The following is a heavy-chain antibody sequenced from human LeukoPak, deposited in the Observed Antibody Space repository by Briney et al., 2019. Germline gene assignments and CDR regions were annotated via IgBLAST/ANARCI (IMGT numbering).Heavy chain of an antibody. V-gene: IGHV3-7*03. CDR2: INSDGSEG. CDR3: ARRNAMDV. CDR1: GFTLSSDW. J-gene: IGHJ6*02. Sequence: GGSLRLSCVVSGFTLSSDWMSWVRQAPGKGLEWVASINSDGSEGYYADVVKGRFTISRDNAKNSLYLQINSLRAEDTAVYYCARRNAMDVWGQGTTVIVFS.